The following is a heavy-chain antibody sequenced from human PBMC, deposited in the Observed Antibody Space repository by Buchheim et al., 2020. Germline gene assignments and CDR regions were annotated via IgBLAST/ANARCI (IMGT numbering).Heavy chain of an antibody. Sequence: QVTLRESGPALVKSTQTLTLTCPFSWFSLSTSAMCVTWIRQSPWKALEWLARIDWDDDKYCLASLKTRLTISKDTSKNQVVLTMTSMDPVDTATYYCARLNYFAYYFDFWGQGTL. CDR1: WFSLSTSAMC. J-gene: IGHJ4*02. CDR3: ARLNYFAYYFDF. V-gene: IGHV2-70*15. D-gene: IGHD5-24*01. CDR2: IDWDDDK.